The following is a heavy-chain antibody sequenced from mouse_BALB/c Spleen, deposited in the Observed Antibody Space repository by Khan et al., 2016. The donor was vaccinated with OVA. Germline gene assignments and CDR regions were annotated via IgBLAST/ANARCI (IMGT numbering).Heavy chain of an antibody. Sequence: QLQQSGAELARPGASVKMSCKASGYTFTTYAMHWVKQRPGQGLEWIGYINPSNGYTNYNQKFKDKSTLTADKSSSTAYMQLSSLTSDYSAVYYCAREGAYYRSDGWFSYWGQGTLVTVSA. CDR1: GYTFTTYA. CDR2: INPSNGYT. D-gene: IGHD2-14*01. J-gene: IGHJ3*01. CDR3: AREGAYYRSDGWFSY. V-gene: IGHV1-4*01.